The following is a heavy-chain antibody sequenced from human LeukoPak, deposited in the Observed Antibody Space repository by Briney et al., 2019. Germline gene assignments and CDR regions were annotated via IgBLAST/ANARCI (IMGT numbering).Heavy chain of an antibody. Sequence: GGSLRLSCAASGFTFSSYSMNWVRQAPGKGLEWVSCISSSGSTIYYADSVKGRFTISRDNAKNSLYLQMNSLRAEDTAVYYCARDSSGYFHWFDPWGQGTLVTVSS. CDR2: ISSSGSTI. CDR1: GFTFSSYS. CDR3: ARDSSGYFHWFDP. J-gene: IGHJ5*02. V-gene: IGHV3-48*04. D-gene: IGHD3-22*01.